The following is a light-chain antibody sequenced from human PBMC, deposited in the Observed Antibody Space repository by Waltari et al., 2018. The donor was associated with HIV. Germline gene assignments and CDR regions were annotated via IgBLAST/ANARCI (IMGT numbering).Light chain of an antibody. V-gene: IGKV1-39*01. CDR1: QNIKTF. Sequence: IQLTQSPSSLSASLGDKVTITCRASQNIKTFVNWYQVRPGKAPRLLIYGVSELPTGVPSRFIGGGSGTGFTLTINNLQPEDFAAYFCQQTYSVSITFGPGTRLEI. CDR2: GVS. CDR3: QQTYSVSIT. J-gene: IGKJ5*01.